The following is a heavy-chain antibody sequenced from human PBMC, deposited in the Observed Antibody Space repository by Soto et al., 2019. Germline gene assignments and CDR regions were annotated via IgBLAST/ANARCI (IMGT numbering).Heavy chain of an antibody. V-gene: IGHV3-11*01. CDR1: GFTFSDYY. D-gene: IGHD3-10*01. CDR2: ISSSGSTI. Sequence: QVQLVESGGGLVKPGGSLRLSCAASGFTFSDYYMSWIRQAPGKGLEWVSYISSSGSTIYYADSVKGRFTISRDNAKNSLYLKMNSLRAEDTALYCCASLYGSGSYFGYYYGMDVWGQGTTVTVSS. CDR3: ASLYGSGSYFGYYYGMDV. J-gene: IGHJ6*02.